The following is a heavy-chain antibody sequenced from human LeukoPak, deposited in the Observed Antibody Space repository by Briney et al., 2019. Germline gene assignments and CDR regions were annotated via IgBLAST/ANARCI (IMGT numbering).Heavy chain of an antibody. CDR2: IWYDGSNK. CDR1: GFTFSSYG. J-gene: IGHJ5*02. CDR3: ARGYYGSGSTSFDP. Sequence: PGGSLRLSCAASGFTFSSYGMHWVRQAPGKGLEWVAVIWYDGSNKYYADSVKGRFTISRDNSKNTLYLQMNSLRVEDTAVYYCARGYYGSGSTSFDPWGQGTLVTVSS. V-gene: IGHV3-33*01. D-gene: IGHD3-10*01.